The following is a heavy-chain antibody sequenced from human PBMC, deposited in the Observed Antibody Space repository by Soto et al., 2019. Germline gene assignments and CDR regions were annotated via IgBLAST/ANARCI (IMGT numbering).Heavy chain of an antibody. D-gene: IGHD6-13*01. V-gene: IGHV1-46*01. CDR2: INPSGGST. J-gene: IGHJ4*02. Sequence: ASVKVSCKASGYTFTSYYMHWVRQAPGQGLEWMGIINPSGGSTSYAQKFQGRVTMTRDTSTSTVYMELSSLRSEDTAVYYCARDSGERGHSSSWYYYWGQGTLVTSPQ. CDR3: ARDSGERGHSSSWYYY. CDR1: GYTFTSYY.